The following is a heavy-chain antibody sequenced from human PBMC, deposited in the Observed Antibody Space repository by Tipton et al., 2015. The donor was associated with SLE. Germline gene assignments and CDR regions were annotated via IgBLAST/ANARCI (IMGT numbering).Heavy chain of an antibody. CDR3: ARGIGGLFDP. J-gene: IGHJ5*02. D-gene: IGHD3/OR15-3a*01. V-gene: IGHV4-61*02. Sequence: LRLSCTVSGGSISSGNYYWSWIRQPAGKGLEWIGRIYTSGSTNYNPSLKSRVTISVDTSKKQFSLKLRSVTAADTAVYYCARGIGGLFDPWGQGTLVTVSS. CDR1: GGSISSGNYY. CDR2: IYTSGST.